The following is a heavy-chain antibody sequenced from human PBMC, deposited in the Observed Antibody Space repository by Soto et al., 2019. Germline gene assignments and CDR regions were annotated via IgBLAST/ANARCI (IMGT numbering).Heavy chain of an antibody. V-gene: IGHV3-74*01. CDR1: GFTFSSDW. CDR2: INSDGSST. J-gene: IGHJ6*02. Sequence: LRLSCAASGFTFSSDWMHWVRQAPGKGLVWVSRINSDGSSTSYADSVKGRFTISRDNAKNTLYLQMNSLRAEDTAVYYCARDLVVVPAAGTYSSSWYGFYYYYYGMDVWGQGTTVTVSS. D-gene: IGHD2-2*01. CDR3: ARDLVVVPAAGTYSSSWYGFYYYYYGMDV.